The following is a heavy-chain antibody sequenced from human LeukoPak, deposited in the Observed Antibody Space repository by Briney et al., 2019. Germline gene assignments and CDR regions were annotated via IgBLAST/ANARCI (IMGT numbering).Heavy chain of an antibody. CDR3: ARDYRRSSSIWYFDL. V-gene: IGHV4-39*07. Sequence: SETLSLTCTVSGGSISSSSYYWGWIRQPPGKGLEWIGSIYYSGSTYYNPSLKSRVTISVDTSKNQFSLKLSSVTAADTAVYYCARDYRRSSSIWYFDLWGRGTLVTVSS. CDR1: GGSISSSSYY. J-gene: IGHJ2*01. D-gene: IGHD6-6*01. CDR2: IYYSGST.